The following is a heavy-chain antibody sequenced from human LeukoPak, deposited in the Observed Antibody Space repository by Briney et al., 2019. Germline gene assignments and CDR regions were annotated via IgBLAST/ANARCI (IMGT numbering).Heavy chain of an antibody. CDR1: GYTFTSYG. J-gene: IGHJ6*02. Sequence: ASVKVSCKASGYTFTSYGISWVLQAPGQGLEWVGWISAYNGNTNYAQKLQGRVTMTTDTSTSTAYMELRSLRSDDTAVYYCARDFYGDPLYYYYGMDVWGQGTTVTVSS. V-gene: IGHV1-18*01. CDR3: ARDFYGDPLYYYYGMDV. CDR2: ISAYNGNT. D-gene: IGHD4-17*01.